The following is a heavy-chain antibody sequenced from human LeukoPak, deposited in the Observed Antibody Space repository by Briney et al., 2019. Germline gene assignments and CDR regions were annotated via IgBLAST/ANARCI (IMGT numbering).Heavy chain of an antibody. CDR3: ARVIDGSGWYRGVTLIDY. Sequence: GASVKVSCKASGYTLTSYGISWVRQAPGQGLEWMGWISAYNGNTRYAQKLQGRVTMTTDSSTSTAYMELRSLRSDDTAVYYCARVIDGSGWYRGVTLIDYWGQGTLVTVSS. J-gene: IGHJ4*02. D-gene: IGHD6-19*01. CDR2: ISAYNGNT. CDR1: GYTLTSYG. V-gene: IGHV1-18*01.